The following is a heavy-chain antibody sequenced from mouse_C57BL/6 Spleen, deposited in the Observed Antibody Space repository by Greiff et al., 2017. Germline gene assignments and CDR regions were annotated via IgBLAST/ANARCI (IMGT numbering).Heavy chain of an antibody. V-gene: IGHV5-17*01. CDR1: GFTFSDYG. J-gene: IGHJ4*01. CDR3: ARPTTVVATRAMDY. D-gene: IGHD1-1*01. CDR2: ISSGSSTI. Sequence: EVKLMESGGGLVKPGGSLKLSCAASGFTFSDYGMHWVRQAPEKGLEWVAYISSGSSTIYYADTVKGRFTIFRDNAKNTLYLQMTSLRSEDTAMYYCARPTTVVATRAMDYWGQGTSVTVSS.